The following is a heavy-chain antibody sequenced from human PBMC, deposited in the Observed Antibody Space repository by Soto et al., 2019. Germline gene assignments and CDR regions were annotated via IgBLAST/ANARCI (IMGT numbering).Heavy chain of an antibody. J-gene: IGHJ4*02. CDR3: ARAGYCGPGCYYYFDY. Sequence: GGSLRLSCAVSGFTFGSYWMNWVRLIPGKGLEWVAYIKPDGSATYYVDSVKGRFTISRDNAKNSLYLQMNSLRVEDTSVYYCARAGYCGPGCYYYFDYWGQGTLVTVYS. CDR2: IKPDGSAT. V-gene: IGHV3-7*01. CDR1: GFTFGSYW. D-gene: IGHD2-21*02.